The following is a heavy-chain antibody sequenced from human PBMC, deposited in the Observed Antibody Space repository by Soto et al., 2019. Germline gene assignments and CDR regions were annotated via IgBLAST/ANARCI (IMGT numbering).Heavy chain of an antibody. CDR3: ERDLRGIAAAGTV. Sequence: GGSLRLSCAASGFTFSSYSMNWVRQAPGKGLEWVSSISSSSSYIYYADSVKGRFTISRDNAKNSLYLQMNSLRAEDTAVYYCERDLRGIAAAGTVWGQGTLVTVSS. CDR2: ISSSSSYI. J-gene: IGHJ4*02. D-gene: IGHD6-13*01. CDR1: GFTFSSYS. V-gene: IGHV3-21*01.